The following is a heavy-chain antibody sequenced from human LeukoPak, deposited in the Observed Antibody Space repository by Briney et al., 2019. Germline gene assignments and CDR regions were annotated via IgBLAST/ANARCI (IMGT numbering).Heavy chain of an antibody. J-gene: IGHJ4*02. D-gene: IGHD3-22*01. Sequence: KFSEALSDTSAVRRASLSAYYRSWICQPPRQGLGWIGEINHSGSTNYNPSVKSRVTLSVDTSKNQFSLKLSSVTAADTAVYYCARESGMYYYDSSGYYRDYWGQGTLVTVSS. CDR2: INHSGST. CDR1: RASLSAYY. CDR3: ARESGMYYYDSSGYYRDY. V-gene: IGHV4-34*01.